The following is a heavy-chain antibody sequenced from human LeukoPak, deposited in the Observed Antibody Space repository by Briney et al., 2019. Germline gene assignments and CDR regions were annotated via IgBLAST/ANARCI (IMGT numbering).Heavy chain of an antibody. D-gene: IGHD3-10*01. CDR2: ISGSGGST. V-gene: IGHV3-23*01. J-gene: IGHJ6*02. CDR3: AKPITMVRGVILRGMDV. CDR1: GFSFGDYS. Sequence: GGSLRLSCAASGFSFGDYSMNWVRQAPGKGLEWVSAISGSGGSTYYADSVKGRFTISRDNSKNTLYLQMNGLRAEDTAVYYCAKPITMVRGVILRGMDVWGQGTTVTVSS.